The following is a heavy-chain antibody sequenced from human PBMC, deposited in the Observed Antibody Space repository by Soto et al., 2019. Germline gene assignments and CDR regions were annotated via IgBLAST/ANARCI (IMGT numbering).Heavy chain of an antibody. CDR1: GGSISSGGYS. Sequence: QLQLQESGSGLVKPSQTLSLTCAVSGGSISSGGYSWTWIRQPPGKGLEWIGYIYHSASTYYNPSPXSXXTISLDTSKHQFSLKLSSVTAADTAVYYCARVPDYLGQGTLVTVSS. CDR3: ARVPDY. J-gene: IGHJ4*02. CDR2: IYHSAST. V-gene: IGHV4-30-2*01.